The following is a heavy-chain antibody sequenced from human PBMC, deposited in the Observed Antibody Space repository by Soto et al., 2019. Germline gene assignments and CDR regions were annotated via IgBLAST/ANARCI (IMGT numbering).Heavy chain of an antibody. D-gene: IGHD3-3*01. CDR2: IYYSGRT. V-gene: IGHV4-59*01. J-gene: IGHJ5*02. CDR1: GGSLSSYY. Sequence: SETLCLTCTVSGGSLSSYYWRWIRQPPGKGLEWIGYIYYSGRTNYNPSLKSRVTISVDTAKNQFSLKVTSVTAADTAVYYCAMIPVDTYTIYRFDPCGQGTLVTVS. CDR3: AMIPVDTYTIYRFDP.